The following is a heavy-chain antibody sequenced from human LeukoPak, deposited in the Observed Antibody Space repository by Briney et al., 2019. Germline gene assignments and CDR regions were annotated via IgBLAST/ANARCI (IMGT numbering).Heavy chain of an antibody. CDR1: GFTFSDYY. Sequence: PGGSLRLSCVASGFTFSDYYMSWIRQAPGKGLEWISYMSSSGDAISYADSVRGRFTISRDNAKNSLYLQMNSLRADDTAVYYCARYYDILNGYLHYFDYWGQGTLVTVSS. J-gene: IGHJ4*02. CDR3: ARYYDILNGYLHYFDY. V-gene: IGHV3-11*01. CDR2: MSSSGDAI. D-gene: IGHD3-9*01.